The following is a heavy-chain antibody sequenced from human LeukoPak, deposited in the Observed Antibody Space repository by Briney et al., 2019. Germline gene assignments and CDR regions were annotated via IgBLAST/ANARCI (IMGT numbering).Heavy chain of an antibody. CDR1: EIFSSHA. CDR3: AKLVGPTTPYFDS. J-gene: IGHJ4*02. CDR2: ISTSGVTT. Sequence: GGSLRLSCAASEIFSSHAMTWVRQAPGKGLQWVSTISTSGVTTYYADSVKGRFTISRDNSKNTLYLQMNSLRAEDTAIYYCAKLVGPTTPYFDSWGQGTLVTVSS. V-gene: IGHV3-23*01. D-gene: IGHD1-26*01.